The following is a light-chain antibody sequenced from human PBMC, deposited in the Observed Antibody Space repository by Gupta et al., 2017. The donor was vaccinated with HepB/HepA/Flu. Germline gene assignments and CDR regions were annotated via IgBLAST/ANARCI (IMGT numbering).Light chain of an antibody. CDR1: QSVSSSY. CDR3: QDDGSSRT. V-gene: IGKV3-20*01. J-gene: IGKJ1*01. CDR2: AAS. Sequence: EIVLTQSPGTLSLSPGERATLSCRASQSVSSSYLAWYQQKPGQAPRLLIFAASSRATGIPDRFSGSGSGTDFTLTISRLEPEDFAVYYCQDDGSSRTFGRGTKVEIK.